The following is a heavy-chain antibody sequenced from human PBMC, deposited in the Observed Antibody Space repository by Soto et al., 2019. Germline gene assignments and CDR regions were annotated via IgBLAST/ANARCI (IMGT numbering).Heavy chain of an antibody. CDR1: GYSFTSYW. CDR2: IYPGDSDT. J-gene: IGHJ4*02. CDR3: ARQGEMITFGGVIVSAFDY. V-gene: IGHV5-51*01. Sequence: EVQLVQSGAEVKKPGESLKISCKGSGYSFTSYWIGWVRQMPGKGLEWMGIIYPGDSDTRYSPSFQGQVTISADKSISTAYLQWSSLKASDTAMYYCARQGEMITFGGVIVSAFDYWGQGTLVTVSS. D-gene: IGHD3-16*02.